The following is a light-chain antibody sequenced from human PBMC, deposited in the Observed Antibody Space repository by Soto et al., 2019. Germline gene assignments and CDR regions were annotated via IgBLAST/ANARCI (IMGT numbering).Light chain of an antibody. V-gene: IGLV4-69*01. CDR1: SGHSTYA. CDR2: LNSDGTH. Sequence: QPVLTQSPSASASLGASVKLTCTLSSGHSTYAIAWHQQQPEKGPRYLMKLNSDGTHYKGDGIPDRFSGSSSGAERYLTISSLQSEDEADYYCQTWATGIQVFGGGTKLTVL. CDR3: QTWATGIQV. J-gene: IGLJ3*02.